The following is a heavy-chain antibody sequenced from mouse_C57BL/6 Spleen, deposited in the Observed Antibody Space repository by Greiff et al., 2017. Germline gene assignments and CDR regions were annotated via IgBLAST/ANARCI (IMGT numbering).Heavy chain of an antibody. Sequence: QVQLQQPGAELVRPGTSVKLSCKASGYTFTSYWMHWVKQRPGQGLEWIGVIDPSDSYTNYNQKFKGKATLTVDTSSSTAYMQLSSLTSEDSAVYYCAREPYYFDYGGQGTTLTVSS. J-gene: IGHJ2*01. CDR2: IDPSDSYT. CDR1: GYTFTSYW. CDR3: AREPYYFDY. V-gene: IGHV1-59*01.